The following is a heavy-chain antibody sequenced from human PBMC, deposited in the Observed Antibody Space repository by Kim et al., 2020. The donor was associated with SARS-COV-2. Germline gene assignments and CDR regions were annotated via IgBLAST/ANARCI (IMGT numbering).Heavy chain of an antibody. CDR2: IKEDGSER. J-gene: IGHJ4*02. V-gene: IGHV3-7*01. D-gene: IGHD1-26*01. Sequence: GGSLRLSCAASGFPFSSHAMNWVRQAPGKGLEWVAKIKEDGSERYYVYSVEGRFTISRDNAKNSLYLQMNSLRAEDTGVYYCARDRSYSLDYWGQGTLVTVSS. CDR3: ARDRSYSLDY. CDR1: GFPFSSHA.